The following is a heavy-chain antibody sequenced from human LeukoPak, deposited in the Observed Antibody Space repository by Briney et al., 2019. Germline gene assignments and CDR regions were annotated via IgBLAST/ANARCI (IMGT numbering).Heavy chain of an antibody. J-gene: IGHJ6*02. D-gene: IGHD2-15*01. Sequence: ASVTVSCKASGYTFTSYGISWVRQAPGQGLEWMGCISAYNGNTNYAQKHQGRATRTTDTSTSTAYMELRSPRSDDTAVYYCARGGVVVVVASYYYYGMDVWGQGTTVTVSS. V-gene: IGHV1-18*01. CDR2: ISAYNGNT. CDR1: GYTFTSYG. CDR3: ARGGVVVVVASYYYYGMDV.